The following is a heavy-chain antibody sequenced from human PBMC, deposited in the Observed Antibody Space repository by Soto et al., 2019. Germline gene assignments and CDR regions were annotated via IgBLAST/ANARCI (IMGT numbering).Heavy chain of an antibody. D-gene: IGHD3-16*01. CDR3: AHSFEPPNYDYVWGSYDY. V-gene: IGHV2-5*01. CDR1: GFSLSTSGVG. Sequence: QITLKESGPTLVKPTQTLTLTCTFSGFSLSTSGVGVGWIRQPPGKALEWLALIYWNDDKRYSPSLKSRLTITKDTSKNQVVLTMTNMDPVDTATYYCAHSFEPPNYDYVWGSYDYWGQGTLVTVSS. CDR2: IYWNDDK. J-gene: IGHJ4*02.